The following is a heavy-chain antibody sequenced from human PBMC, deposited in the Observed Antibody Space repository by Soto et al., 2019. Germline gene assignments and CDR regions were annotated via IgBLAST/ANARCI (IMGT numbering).Heavy chain of an antibody. CDR1: GFTFSSYA. J-gene: IGHJ4*02. CDR3: ARVGPEIFDY. V-gene: IGHV3-30-3*01. CDR2: ISYDGSNK. Sequence: PVGSLRLSCAASGFTFSSYAMHWVRQAPGKGLEWVAVISYDGSNKYYADSVKGRFTISRDNSKNTLYLQMNSLRAEDTAVYYCARVGPEIFDYWGQGTLVTVSS.